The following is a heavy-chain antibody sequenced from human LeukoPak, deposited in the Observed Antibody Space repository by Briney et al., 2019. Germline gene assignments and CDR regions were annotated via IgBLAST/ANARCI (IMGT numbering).Heavy chain of an antibody. CDR3: ARSAGTWFDP. Sequence: GGSLRLSCAASGFTFSSYEMNWVRQAPGKGLEWVSYISSSGSTIYYADSVKGRFTISRDNAKNSLYPQMNSLRVEDTAVYYCARSAGTWFDPWGQGTLVTVSS. J-gene: IGHJ5*02. CDR1: GFTFSSYE. V-gene: IGHV3-48*03. D-gene: IGHD1-1*01. CDR2: ISSSGSTI.